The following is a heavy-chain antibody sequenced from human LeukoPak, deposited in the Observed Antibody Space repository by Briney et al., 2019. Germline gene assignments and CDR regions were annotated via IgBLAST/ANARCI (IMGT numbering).Heavy chain of an antibody. CDR3: ARALAVAGMGYYYYYMDV. Sequence: SETLSLTCTVSSGSISTSNYYWGWVRQPPGKGLEWIGYIYYSGSTNYNPSLKSRVTISVDTSKNQFSLKLSSVTAADTAVYYCARALAVAGMGYYYYYMDVWGKGTTVTISS. CDR2: IYYSGST. D-gene: IGHD6-19*01. J-gene: IGHJ6*03. V-gene: IGHV4-61*05. CDR1: SGSISTSNYY.